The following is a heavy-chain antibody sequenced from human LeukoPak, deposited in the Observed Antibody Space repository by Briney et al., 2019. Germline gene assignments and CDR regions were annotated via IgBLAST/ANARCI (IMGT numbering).Heavy chain of an antibody. J-gene: IGHJ4*02. Sequence: GGSLRLSCAASGFTFSSPAMSWVRQTPGKGLEWVSSITPSGDGTYYAASVKGRFTISRDNSKSTLYLQMDSLRADDTAKYYCAKDSPVATWWGQGTLVTVSS. CDR1: GFTFSSPA. V-gene: IGHV3-23*01. D-gene: IGHD1-26*01. CDR3: AKDSPVATW. CDR2: ITPSGDGT.